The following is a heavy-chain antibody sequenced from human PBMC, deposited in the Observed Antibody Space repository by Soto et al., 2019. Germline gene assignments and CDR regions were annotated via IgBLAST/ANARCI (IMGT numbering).Heavy chain of an antibody. Sequence: SETLSLTCTVSGGSISSYYWSWIRQPAGKGLEWIGRIFISGSTNYNPSLESRLTMSVDTSKNQFSLNLSSVTAADTAVYYCTSALLDYGDYYFDNWGQGTLVTVYS. CDR1: GGSISSYY. D-gene: IGHD4-17*01. V-gene: IGHV4-4*07. CDR3: TSALLDYGDYYFDN. J-gene: IGHJ4*02. CDR2: IFISGST.